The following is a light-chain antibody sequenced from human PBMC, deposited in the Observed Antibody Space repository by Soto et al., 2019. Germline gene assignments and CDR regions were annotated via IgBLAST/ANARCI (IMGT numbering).Light chain of an antibody. CDR3: LHYDNWPPWT. CDR2: AAS. J-gene: IGKJ1*01. V-gene: IGKV3-15*01. CDR1: QNVNSN. Sequence: ETVMTQSPATLSVSPGERATLSCRASQNVNSNLAWYQQKPGQAPRLLIYAASTGAAGIPARFRGTGSGTEFLLTISSLQSEDFAVYYCLHYDNWPPWTFGQGTKV.